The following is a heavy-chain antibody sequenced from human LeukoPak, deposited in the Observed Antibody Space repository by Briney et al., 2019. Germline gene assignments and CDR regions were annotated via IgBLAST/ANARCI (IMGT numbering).Heavy chain of an antibody. V-gene: IGHV3-21*01. CDR1: GFTISSFS. Sequence: GGSLRLSCAASGFTISSFSMNWVRQAPGKGLEWVSSISSSSSYIYYADSVKGRFTISRHNAKNSLYLQMNSLRAEDTAVYYCARAYSGTYGLGYYYMDVWGKGTTVTISS. CDR3: ARAYSGTYGLGYYYMDV. CDR2: ISSSSSYI. D-gene: IGHD1-26*01. J-gene: IGHJ6*03.